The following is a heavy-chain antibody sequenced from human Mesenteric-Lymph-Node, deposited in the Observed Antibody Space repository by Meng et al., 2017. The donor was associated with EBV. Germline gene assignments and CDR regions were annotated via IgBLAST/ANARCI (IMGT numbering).Heavy chain of an antibody. CDR2: ISNSGSTI. Sequence: QGQLVESGGGFVKPGGSLRLSCAASGFTFSDYFMSWIRQAPGKGLEWVSHISNSGSTIYYADSVKGRFTISRDNAKNSVYLQMNSLRAEDTAVYYCARDVNTYGPIDFWGQGTLVTVSS. J-gene: IGHJ4*02. D-gene: IGHD5-18*01. V-gene: IGHV3-11*01. CDR1: GFTFSDYF. CDR3: ARDVNTYGPIDF.